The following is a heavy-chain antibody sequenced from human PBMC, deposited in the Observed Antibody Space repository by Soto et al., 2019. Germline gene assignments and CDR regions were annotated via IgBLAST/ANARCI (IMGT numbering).Heavy chain of an antibody. J-gene: IGHJ6*02. Sequence: PGGSLRLSCAASGFTFSSYAMSWVRQAPGKGLERVLAIINSGGSTYYADSVKGRFTISRDNSKNTLYLQMNSLRAEDTAVYYCAKDLTYDFWSGPYDMDVWGQGTTVTVSS. CDR2: IINSGGST. V-gene: IGHV3-23*01. D-gene: IGHD3-3*01. CDR3: AKDLTYDFWSGPYDMDV. CDR1: GFTFSSYA.